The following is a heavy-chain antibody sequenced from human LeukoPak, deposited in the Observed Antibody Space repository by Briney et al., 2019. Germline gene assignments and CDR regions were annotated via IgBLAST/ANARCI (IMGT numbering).Heavy chain of an antibody. CDR1: GYSFTDYY. J-gene: IGHJ5*02. CDR2: INPKSGRT. D-gene: IGHD3-3*01. CDR3: ARADFVDAGPYLIGP. V-gene: IGHV1-2*02. Sequence: ASVKVSCKTSGYSFTDYYIHWVRQAPGQGLEWMGWINPKSGRTSSARKFQGRVTMTRDPSISTVYMEMAWLTSDDTAIYFCARADFVDAGPYLIGPWGQGTLVTVSS.